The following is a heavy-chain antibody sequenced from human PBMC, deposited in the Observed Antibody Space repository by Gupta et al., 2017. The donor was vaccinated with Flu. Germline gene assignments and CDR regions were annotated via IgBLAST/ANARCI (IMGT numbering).Heavy chain of an antibody. CDR1: GGSISSGSYY. CDR3: ARGVSSSFPDL. V-gene: IGHV4-61*02. CDR2: SYTSGST. J-gene: IGHJ4*02. D-gene: IGHD6-13*01. Sequence: QVQLQESGPGLVKPSQTLSLTCTVSGGSISSGSYYWSWIRQPAGKGLEWIGRSYTSGSTNYNPSLKRRVTISVDTSKNQFSRKLSSVTAADTAVYYCARGVSSSFPDLWGQGTLVTVSS.